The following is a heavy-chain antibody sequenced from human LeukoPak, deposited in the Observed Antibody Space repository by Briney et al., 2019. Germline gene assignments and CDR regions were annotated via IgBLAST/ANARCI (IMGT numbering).Heavy chain of an antibody. CDR3: ARDWYHAIDY. J-gene: IGHJ4*02. V-gene: IGHV3-30*02. CDR1: GFTFSSYG. CDR2: IRYDGSNK. Sequence: GGSLRLSCAASGFTFSSYGMHWVRQAPGKGLEWVAFIRYDGSNKYYADSVKGRFTISRDNAKNTLYLEMNSLRAEDTAVYYCARDWYHAIDYWGQGTLVTVSS. D-gene: IGHD2-2*01.